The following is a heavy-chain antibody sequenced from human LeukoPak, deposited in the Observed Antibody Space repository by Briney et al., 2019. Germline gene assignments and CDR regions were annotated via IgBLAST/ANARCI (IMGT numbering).Heavy chain of an antibody. J-gene: IGHJ4*02. CDR1: GYTFTGYY. V-gene: IGHV1-2*02. CDR3: ARVSEYYDFWSGYYVFDY. D-gene: IGHD3-3*01. Sequence: ASVKVSCKASGYTFTGYYMHWVRQAPGQGLEWMGWINPNSGGTNYAQKFQGRVTMTRDTSISTAYMELSRLRSDDTAVYYCARVSEYYDFWSGYYVFDYWGRGTLVTVSS. CDR2: INPNSGGT.